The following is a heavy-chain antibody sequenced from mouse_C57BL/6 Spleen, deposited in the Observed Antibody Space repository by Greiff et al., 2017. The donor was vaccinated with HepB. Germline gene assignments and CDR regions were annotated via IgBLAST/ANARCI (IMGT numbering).Heavy chain of an antibody. CDR1: GYTFTSYW. CDR2: IDPSDSYT. D-gene: IGHD1-1*01. Sequence: VKLQQPGAELVMPGASVTLSCKASGYTFTSYWMHWVKQRPGQGLEWIGEIDPSDSYTNYNQKFKGKSTLTVDKSSSTAYMQLSSLTSEDSAVYYCARFCYYYGSRDWGQGTLVTVSA. CDR3: ARFCYYYGSRD. J-gene: IGHJ3*01. V-gene: IGHV1-69*01.